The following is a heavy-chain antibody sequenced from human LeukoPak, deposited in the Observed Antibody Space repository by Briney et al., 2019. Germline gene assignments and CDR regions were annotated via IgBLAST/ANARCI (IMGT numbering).Heavy chain of an antibody. CDR3: AKGAAVAGFDY. CDR1: GFTFSSYG. D-gene: IGHD6-19*01. J-gene: IGHJ4*02. Sequence: GGSLRLSCAASGFTFSSYGMHWVRQAPGKGLEWVAVISYDGSNKYYADSVKGRFTISRDNSKNTLYLQVNSLRAEDTAVYYCAKGAAVAGFDYWGQGTLVTVSS. V-gene: IGHV3-30*18. CDR2: ISYDGSNK.